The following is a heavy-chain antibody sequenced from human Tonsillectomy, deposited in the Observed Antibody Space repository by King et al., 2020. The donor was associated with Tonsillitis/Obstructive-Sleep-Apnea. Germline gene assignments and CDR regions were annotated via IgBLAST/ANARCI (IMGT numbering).Heavy chain of an antibody. CDR1: GGSITTYY. J-gene: IGHJ4*02. CDR3: ARGHTAFFDS. D-gene: IGHD2-21*02. V-gene: IGHV4-59*01. Sequence: QLQESGPGLVKPPETLSLTCTISGGSITTYYWSWIRQPPGKGLEWIGYIHYSGITNYNPSFKSRVAISVDTPKNQFSLKLSSVTAAYTALYFCARGHTAFFDSWGPGSLVTVAS. CDR2: IHYSGIT.